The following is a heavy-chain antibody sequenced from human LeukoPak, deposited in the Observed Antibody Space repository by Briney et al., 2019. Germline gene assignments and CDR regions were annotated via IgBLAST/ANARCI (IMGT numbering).Heavy chain of an antibody. Sequence: GGSLRLSCAASEFTFSDYYMRWIRQAPGKGLEWISYISSNGSTIYYADSVKGRFTISRDNAKNSLYLQMNSLRAEDTAVYYCATEYSSSSSPFDYWGQGTLVTVSS. J-gene: IGHJ4*02. V-gene: IGHV3-11*04. CDR1: EFTFSDYY. CDR3: ATEYSSSSSPFDY. D-gene: IGHD6-6*01. CDR2: ISSNGSTI.